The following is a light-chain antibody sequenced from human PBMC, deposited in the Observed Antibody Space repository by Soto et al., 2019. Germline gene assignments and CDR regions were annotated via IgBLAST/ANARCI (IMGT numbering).Light chain of an antibody. Sequence: EIRMTQSPAILSVSPGESATLSCRVSQSVSSHVVWYQQKPGQAPRLLISDSSTTGFPARFSGSGSGTEFTLTISSLQSDDSAIYYCQHYNSYSEAFGQGTKVELK. CDR2: DSS. CDR1: QSVSSH. V-gene: IGKV3-15*01. J-gene: IGKJ1*01. CDR3: QHYNSYSEA.